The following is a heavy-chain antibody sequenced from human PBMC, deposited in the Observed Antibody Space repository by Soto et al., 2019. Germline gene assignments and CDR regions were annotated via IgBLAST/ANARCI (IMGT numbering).Heavy chain of an antibody. CDR2: ISGSGDIT. V-gene: IGHV3-23*01. J-gene: IGHJ5*02. D-gene: IGHD6-13*01. CDR3: AKYASSSWPLFDP. Sequence: GGSLRLSCAASGFTFNSYAMSWVRQAPGKGLEWVSSISGSGDITYYPDSVKGRFTISRDNSKITLYLQMNSLRAADTALYYCAKYASSSWPLFDPWGQGTLVTVSS. CDR1: GFTFNSYA.